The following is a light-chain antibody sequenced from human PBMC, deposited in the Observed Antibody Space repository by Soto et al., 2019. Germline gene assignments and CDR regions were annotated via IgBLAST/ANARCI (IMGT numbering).Light chain of an antibody. CDR2: KAS. CDR1: QSISSW. J-gene: IGKJ1*01. CDR3: QHYNTYPWT. Sequence: DIQMTQSPSILSASVGDRVTITCWASQSISSWLAWYQQKPGKAPNLLIYKASNLENGVPSRFSGSGSGTEFTLTISSLQPGDFATYYCQHYNTYPWTFGQGTKV. V-gene: IGKV1-5*03.